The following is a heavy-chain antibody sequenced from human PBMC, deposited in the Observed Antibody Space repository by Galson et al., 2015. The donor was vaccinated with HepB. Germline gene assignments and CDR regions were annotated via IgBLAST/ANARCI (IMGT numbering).Heavy chain of an antibody. D-gene: IGHD3/OR15-3a*01. Sequence: PALVKPTQTLTLTCTLSGFSLSTRGVGVGWIRQPPGRALEWLALIYWDDDKRYSPSLENRLIVAKDTSKNQVVLTMANMDPVDTATYYCAHRLGHTNSIDFDYGGQGALVTVSS. J-gene: IGHJ4*02. V-gene: IGHV2-5*02. CDR2: IYWDDDK. CDR3: AHRLGHTNSIDFDY. CDR1: GFSLSTRGVG.